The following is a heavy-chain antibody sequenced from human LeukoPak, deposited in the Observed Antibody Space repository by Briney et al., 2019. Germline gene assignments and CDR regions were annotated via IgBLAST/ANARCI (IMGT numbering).Heavy chain of an antibody. CDR3: ARGGRLRSITFDY. Sequence: SETLSLTCAVYGGSFSGYYWSWIRQPSGKGLEWIGEINHSGSTNYNPSLKSRVTISVDTSKNQFSLKLSSVIAADTAVYYCARGGRLRSITFDYWGQGTLVTVSS. CDR1: GGSFSGYY. D-gene: IGHD4-17*01. V-gene: IGHV4-34*01. CDR2: INHSGST. J-gene: IGHJ4*02.